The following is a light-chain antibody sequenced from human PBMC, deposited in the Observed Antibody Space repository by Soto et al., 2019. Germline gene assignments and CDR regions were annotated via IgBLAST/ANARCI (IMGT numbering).Light chain of an antibody. J-gene: IGKJ4*01. CDR3: QERIRWPRGT. CDR2: RAS. Sequence: EIVMTQSPATLSLSPGERATLSCRASQSVTVNLAWFQQKPGQAPRLLIVRASQRAAGIPARFAGSGSGTDFTLTISSREPEDFAVYYCQERIRWPRGTFGGGTKVEI. CDR1: QSVTVN. V-gene: IGKV3-11*01.